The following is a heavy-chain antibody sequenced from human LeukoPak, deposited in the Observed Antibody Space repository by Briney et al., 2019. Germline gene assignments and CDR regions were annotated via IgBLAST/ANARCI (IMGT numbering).Heavy chain of an antibody. CDR1: GGTITSSDYY. CDR2: IYYSGST. J-gene: IGHJ3*02. Sequence: PSETLTLTCEVSGGTITSSDYYWSWIRQHPQKGLEWIGYIYYSGSTYYNPSVMGRVTISADTSQNQFSLTLKSVTAADTAIYYCARHPGHSNGHDAFDIWGHGTRATVSS. V-gene: IGHV4-31*11. CDR3: ARHPGHSNGHDAFDI. D-gene: IGHD3-22*01.